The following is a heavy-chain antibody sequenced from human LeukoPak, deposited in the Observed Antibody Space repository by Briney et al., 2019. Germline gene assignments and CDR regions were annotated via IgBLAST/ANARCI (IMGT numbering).Heavy chain of an antibody. Sequence: GGSLRLSCAASGITFSSYGMSWVRQAPGKGLEWVSSISSTGGTTYYADSVKGRFTISRDNSKNTLYLQMNSLRAEDTAVYYCARVVDHDYGDYYLDYWGQGTLVTVSS. D-gene: IGHD4-17*01. J-gene: IGHJ4*02. CDR1: GITFSSYG. CDR3: ARVVDHDYGDYYLDY. V-gene: IGHV3-23*01. CDR2: ISSTGGTT.